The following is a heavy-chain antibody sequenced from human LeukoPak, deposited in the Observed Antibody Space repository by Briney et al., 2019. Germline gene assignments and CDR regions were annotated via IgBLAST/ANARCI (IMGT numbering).Heavy chain of an antibody. Sequence: SQTLSLTCTVSGGSISSGDYYWSWIRQPPGKGLEWIGYIYYSGSTYYNPSLKSRVTISVDTSKNQFSLKLSSVTDADTAVYYCAGRSIAAAGGWFDPWGQGTLVTVSS. J-gene: IGHJ5*02. CDR3: AGRSIAAAGGWFDP. CDR2: IYYSGST. V-gene: IGHV4-30-4*01. CDR1: GGSISSGDYY. D-gene: IGHD6-13*01.